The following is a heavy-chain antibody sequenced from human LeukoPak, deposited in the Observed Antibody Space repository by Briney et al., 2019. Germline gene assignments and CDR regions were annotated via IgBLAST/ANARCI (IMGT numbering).Heavy chain of an antibody. J-gene: IGHJ4*02. CDR1: GDSISSYY. CDR2: IYYSGST. D-gene: IGHD3-16*02. Sequence: PSETLSLTCTVSGDSISSYYWSWIRQPPGKGLEWIGYIYYSGSTNYNPSLKSRVTISVDTSKNQFSLKLSSVTAADTAAYYCARAGLGELSLIFDYWGQGTLVTVSS. CDR3: ARAGLGELSLIFDY. V-gene: IGHV4-59*01.